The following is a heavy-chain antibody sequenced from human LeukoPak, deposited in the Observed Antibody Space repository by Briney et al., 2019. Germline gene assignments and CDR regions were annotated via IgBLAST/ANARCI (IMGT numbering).Heavy chain of an antibody. J-gene: IGHJ6*03. CDR2: INPNSGGT. D-gene: IGHD6-13*01. Sequence: ASVKVSCKASGYTFTGYYMHWVRQAPGQGLEWMGWINPNSGGTNYAQKFQGRVTMTGDTSISTAYMELSRLRSDDTAVYYCARDGGAAAGPYYYYYYMDVWGKGTTVTISS. CDR1: GYTFTGYY. V-gene: IGHV1-2*02. CDR3: ARDGGAAAGPYYYYYYMDV.